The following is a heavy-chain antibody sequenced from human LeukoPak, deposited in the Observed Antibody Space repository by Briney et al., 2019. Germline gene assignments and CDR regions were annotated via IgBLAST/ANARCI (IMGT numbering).Heavy chain of an antibody. V-gene: IGHV4-30-4*01. CDR1: GGSISSGDYY. J-gene: IGHJ4*02. CDR2: IYYSGST. Sequence: PSETLSLTCTVSGGSISSGDYYWSWIRQPPGKGLEWIGYIYYSGSTYYNPSLKSRVTISVDTSKNQFSLKLSSVTAADTAVYYCARDRAVKPYYFDYWGQGTLVTVSS. D-gene: IGHD4-17*01. CDR3: ARDRAVKPYYFDY.